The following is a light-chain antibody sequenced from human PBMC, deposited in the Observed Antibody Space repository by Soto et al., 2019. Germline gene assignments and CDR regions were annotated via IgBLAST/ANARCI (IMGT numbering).Light chain of an antibody. Sequence: QAVVTHEPSLTVSPGRTGTRTCGSRTGTVTSGHYPYWFQVKPGQATRTLLYDINNKHSWTPARFSGSLLGGKAALTLSGAQPEDEADYYCLLSYSGPSIFGRGTQLTVL. V-gene: IGLV7-46*01. CDR2: DIN. CDR1: TGTVTSGHY. J-gene: IGLJ7*01. CDR3: LLSYSGPSI.